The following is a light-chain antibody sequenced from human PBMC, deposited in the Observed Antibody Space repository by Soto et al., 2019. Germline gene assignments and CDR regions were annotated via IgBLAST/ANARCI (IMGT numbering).Light chain of an antibody. CDR1: VLTKRY. CDR2: KDS. J-gene: IGLJ1*01. V-gene: IGLV3-27*01. Sequence: SYELTQPSSVSVSPGQTARITCSGDVLTKRYIRWFQQKPGQAPVLVIYKDSERPSGIPERFSGSSSGTTVTLTISGAQLEAEADYYCFSAADNNYVFGTGTKVTVL. CDR3: FSAADNNYV.